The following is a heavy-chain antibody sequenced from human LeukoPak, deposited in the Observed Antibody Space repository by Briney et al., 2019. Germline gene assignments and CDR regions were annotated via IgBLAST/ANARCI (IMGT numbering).Heavy chain of an antibody. CDR3: ASLRDEYYYDSSGYPIDY. CDR2: IYYSGST. CDR1: GGSISSSSYY. D-gene: IGHD3-22*01. V-gene: IGHV4-39*01. J-gene: IGHJ4*02. Sequence: SETLSLTCTVSGGSISSSSYYWGWIRQPPGKGLEWIGSIYYSGSTYYNPSLKSRVTISVDTFKNQFSLKLSSVTAADTAVYYCASLRDEYYYDSSGYPIDYWGQGTLVTVSS.